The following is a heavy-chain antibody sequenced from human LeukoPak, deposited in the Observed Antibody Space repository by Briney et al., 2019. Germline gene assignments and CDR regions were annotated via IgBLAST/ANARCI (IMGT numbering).Heavy chain of an antibody. D-gene: IGHD1-14*01. V-gene: IGHV4-61*01. J-gene: IGHJ6*02. CDR1: GGSVISGSYY. CDR3: ARTNYYYGMDV. Sequence: PSETLSLTCTVSGGSVISGSYYRSWIQQPPGKGLEWMGIILYSGSTNYNPSLQSRVTISVDTSRNQFSLKLSSVTAADTAVYYCARTNYYYGMDVWGQGTTVTVSS. CDR2: ILYSGST.